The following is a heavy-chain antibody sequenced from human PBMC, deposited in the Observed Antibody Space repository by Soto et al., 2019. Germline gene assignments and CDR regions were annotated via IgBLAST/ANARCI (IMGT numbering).Heavy chain of an antibody. CDR3: ARVGLPYSRRWYGGGWQCANHNWFDP. CDR2: IIPTFGTA. D-gene: IGHD6-13*01. Sequence: QVQLVQSGAEVKKPGSSVKVSCKASGGTFSSYAISWVRQAPGQGLEWMGGIIPTFGTANYAQKFQGRVTMTGDKTSSTAYMELSSLRSEGTGVYYCARVGLPYSRRWYGGGWQCANHNWFDPWGQGTLVTVSS. V-gene: IGHV1-69*06. CDR1: GGTFSSYA. J-gene: IGHJ5*02.